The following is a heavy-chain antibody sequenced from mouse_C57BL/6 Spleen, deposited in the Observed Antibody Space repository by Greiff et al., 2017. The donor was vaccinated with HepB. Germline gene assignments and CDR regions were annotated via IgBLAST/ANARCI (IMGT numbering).Heavy chain of an antibody. Sequence: EVMLVESGGDLVKPGGSLKLSCAASGFTFSSYGMSWVRQTPDKRLEWVATISSVGSYTYYPDSVKGRFTITRDNAKNTLYLQMSSLKSEDTAMYYCARHRHDYDREDYFDYWGQGTTLTVSS. CDR2: ISSVGSYT. J-gene: IGHJ2*01. CDR3: ARHRHDYDREDYFDY. V-gene: IGHV5-6*01. CDR1: GFTFSSYG. D-gene: IGHD2-4*01.